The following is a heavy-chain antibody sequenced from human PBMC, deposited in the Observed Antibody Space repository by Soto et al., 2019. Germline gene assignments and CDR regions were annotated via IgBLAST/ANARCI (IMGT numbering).Heavy chain of an antibody. CDR2: VYWDDDK. V-gene: IGHV2-5*02. J-gene: IGHJ4*02. CDR3: AHCRGGVASF. CDR1: GFSLNTRDVG. D-gene: IGHD3-16*01. Sequence: QITLNESGPALVKPTQTLTLTCTFSGFSLNTRDVGVGWIRQPPGKALEWLGVVYWDDDKTYSPSLKSRLTLTKDTPKTQVVLRLTKMDPVDTATYYCAHCRGGVASFWGQGTLVTVSS.